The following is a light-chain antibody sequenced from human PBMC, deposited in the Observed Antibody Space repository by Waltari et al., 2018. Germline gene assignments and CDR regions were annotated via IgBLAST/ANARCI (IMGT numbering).Light chain of an antibody. V-gene: IGKV3-11*01. CDR2: DAS. Sequence: EIVLTQSPATLSLSPGETATLSCRASQSVGTYLAWYQQKPGQAPRLLIYDASNRTTAIPATFRGSGSWTDFTLSISSLEAAEFAVYYCQRRISWTPHSFGQGARLEIK. CDR3: QRRISWTPHS. CDR1: QSVGTY. J-gene: IGKJ2*01.